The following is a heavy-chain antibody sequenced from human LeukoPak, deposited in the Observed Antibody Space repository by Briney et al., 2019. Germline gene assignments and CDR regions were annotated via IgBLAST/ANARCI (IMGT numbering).Heavy chain of an antibody. CDR2: IILSFGTA. V-gene: IGHV1-69*05. J-gene: IGHJ4*02. Sequence: AVKVSFKAADGTFSSYAMSWARQVPGQGLEWMVGIILSFGTANDAQKFQGRVTITTDDSTSTAYMDLSSLRSEDTGVYYCASGLQIAAAGLDYSGQATLLTVSS. CDR1: DGTFSSYA. CDR3: ASGLQIAAAGLDY. D-gene: IGHD6-13*01.